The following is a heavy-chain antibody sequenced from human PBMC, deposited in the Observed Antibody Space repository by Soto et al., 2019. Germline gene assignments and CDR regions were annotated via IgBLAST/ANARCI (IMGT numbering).Heavy chain of an antibody. CDR3: ARDRYYGSGTYYNFYSGMDV. CDR1: GGSINSGDYY. Sequence: SETLSLTCTVSGGSINSGDYYWTWVRQPPGKGLEWIGNIFHSGSTYYTPSLQSRVTISLDTSKNHFSLKLSSVSPADTAVYYCARDRYYGSGTYYNFYSGMDVWGQGTTVTVSS. V-gene: IGHV4-30-4*01. D-gene: IGHD3-10*01. J-gene: IGHJ6*02. CDR2: IFHSGST.